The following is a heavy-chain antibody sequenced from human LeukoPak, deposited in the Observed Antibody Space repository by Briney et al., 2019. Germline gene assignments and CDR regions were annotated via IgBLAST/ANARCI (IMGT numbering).Heavy chain of an antibody. D-gene: IGHD3-22*01. CDR3: AKDFRYYDSGLLFDY. V-gene: IGHV3-23*01. J-gene: IGHJ4*02. CDR2: ISGSGGST. CDR1: GFTFSSYA. Sequence: GGSLRLSCTAYGFTFSSYAMSWVRQAPRKGLEWVSAISGSGGSTYYADSVKGRFTISRDNSKNTLYLQMNSLRAEDTAVYYCAKDFRYYDSGLLFDYWGQGTLVTVSS.